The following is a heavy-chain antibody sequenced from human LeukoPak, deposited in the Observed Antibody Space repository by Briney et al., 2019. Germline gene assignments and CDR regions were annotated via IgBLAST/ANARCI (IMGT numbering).Heavy chain of an antibody. CDR3: AKSAEYQLLIYVAFDT. Sequence: PGGSLRLSCAASGFTFSSYAMSWVRQASGKGLEWVSAISGSGGSTYYADSVKGRFTISRDNSKNTLYLQMNSLRAEDTAVYYCAKSAEYQLLIYVAFDTWGQGTMVTVSS. V-gene: IGHV3-23*01. J-gene: IGHJ3*02. CDR2: ISGSGGST. CDR1: GFTFSSYA. D-gene: IGHD2-2*01.